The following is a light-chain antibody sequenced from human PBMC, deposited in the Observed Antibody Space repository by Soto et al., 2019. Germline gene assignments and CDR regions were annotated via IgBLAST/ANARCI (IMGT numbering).Light chain of an antibody. CDR3: QSYDSSLSAVV. CDR1: SSNIGAGYD. Sequence: QSVLPQPPSVSGALGQRVTISCTGSSSNIGAGYDVHWYQQLPGTAPKLLIYGNSNRPSGVPDRFSGSKSGTSASLAITGLQSGDEADYYCQSYDSSLSAVVFGGGTKVTVL. J-gene: IGLJ2*01. CDR2: GNS. V-gene: IGLV1-40*01.